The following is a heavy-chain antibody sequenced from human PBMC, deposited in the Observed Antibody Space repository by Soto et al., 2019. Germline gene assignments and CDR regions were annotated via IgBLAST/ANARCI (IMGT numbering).Heavy chain of an antibody. CDR3: ATEASHEYFDQ. CDR2: IIPMLDIV. J-gene: IGHJ4*02. V-gene: IGHV1-69*10. Sequence: ASVKVSCKASGDTFGTYPVSWVRQAPGQGLEWMGGIIPMLDIVHFAQTFEGRATITADEFSNTVYMELSSLRSDDTAVYYCATEASHEYFDQWGQGTLVTVSS. CDR1: GDTFGTYP.